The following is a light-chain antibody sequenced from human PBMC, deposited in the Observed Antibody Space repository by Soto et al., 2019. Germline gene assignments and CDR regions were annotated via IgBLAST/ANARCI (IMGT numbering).Light chain of an antibody. J-gene: IGKJ1*01. CDR1: QSVSST. Sequence: EIVMTQSPATLSVSPGERATLSCRASQSVSSTLAWYQQKPGQAPRLLIYGASSRATGIPARFSGRGSGTEFTLTISNLQSEDFAVYYCLQYNGCRVTFGQGTKVEVK. CDR2: GAS. CDR3: LQYNGCRVT. V-gene: IGKV3-15*01.